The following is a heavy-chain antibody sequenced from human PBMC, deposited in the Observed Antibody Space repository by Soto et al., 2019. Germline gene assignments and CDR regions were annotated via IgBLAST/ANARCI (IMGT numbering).Heavy chain of an antibody. CDR2: SRDKPQGYST. J-gene: IGHJ4*02. D-gene: IGHD3-22*01. V-gene: IGHV3-72*01. CDR1: GFTLSYHY. Sequence: GGSLRLSCTGSGFTLSYHYIDWVRQAPGKGLEWVGRSRDKPQGYSTAYAASVKGRFTTSRDESKNSAYLQMNSLKTEDTAVYYCVXATYFSDSSGYTRCLDYWGQGTLVTVSS. CDR3: VXATYFSDSSGYTRCLDY.